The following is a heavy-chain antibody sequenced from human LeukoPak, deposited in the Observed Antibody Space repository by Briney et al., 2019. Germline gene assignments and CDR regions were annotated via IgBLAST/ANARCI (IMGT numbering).Heavy chain of an antibody. J-gene: IGHJ4*02. CDR1: GGSFSGYY. D-gene: IGHD6-19*01. CDR2: INHSGST. Sequence: SETLSLTCAVYGGSFSGYYWSWIRQPPGKGLEGIGEINHSGSTNYNPSLKSRVTISVDTSKNQFSLKLSSVTAADTAVYYCARPSISSGWILWGQGTLVIVTS. CDR3: ARPSISSGWIL. V-gene: IGHV4-34*01.